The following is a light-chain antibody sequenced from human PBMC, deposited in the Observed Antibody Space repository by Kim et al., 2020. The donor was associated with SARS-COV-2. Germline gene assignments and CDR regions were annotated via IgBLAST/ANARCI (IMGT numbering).Light chain of an antibody. CDR2: DAS. V-gene: IGKV1-33*01. CDR1: QDISSS. CDR3: HPYDDLPPT. Sequence: DIQMTQSPSSLSASVGDRVTITCQASQDISSSLSWYQQKEAKAPKLLISDASNLERGVPSRFSGSGSGTDFTFTISSLRPEDIATYFCHPYDDLPPTFGQGTKLEI. J-gene: IGKJ2*01.